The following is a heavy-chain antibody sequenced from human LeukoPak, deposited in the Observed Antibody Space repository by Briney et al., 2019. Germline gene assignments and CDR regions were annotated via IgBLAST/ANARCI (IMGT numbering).Heavy chain of an antibody. CDR3: ARDRKVTMVRGVTTGPCNWFDP. J-gene: IGHJ5*02. D-gene: IGHD3-10*01. CDR1: GYTFTSYA. CDR2: INAGNGNT. V-gene: IGHV1-3*01. Sequence: ASVKVSCKASGYTFTSYAMHWVRQAPGQRLEWMGWINAGNGNTKYSQKFQGRVTITRDTSASTAYMELSSLRSEDTAVYYCARDRKVTMVRGVTTGPCNWFDPWGQGTLVTVSS.